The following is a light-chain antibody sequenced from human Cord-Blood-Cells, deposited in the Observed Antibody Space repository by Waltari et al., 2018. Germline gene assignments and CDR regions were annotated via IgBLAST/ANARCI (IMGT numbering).Light chain of an antibody. Sequence: LSASVGDRVTITCRASQSISSWLAWYQQKPGKAPKLLIYKASSLESGVPSRFSGSGSGTEFTLTISSLQPDDFATYYCQQYNSYWTFGQGTKVEIK. CDR3: QQYNSYWT. CDR1: QSISSW. CDR2: KAS. J-gene: IGKJ1*01. V-gene: IGKV1-5*03.